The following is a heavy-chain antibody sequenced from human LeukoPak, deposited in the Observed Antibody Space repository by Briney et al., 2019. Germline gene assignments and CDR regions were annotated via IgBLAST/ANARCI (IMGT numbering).Heavy chain of an antibody. J-gene: IGHJ5*02. CDR2: ISSRSSFI. D-gene: IGHD3-9*01. Sequence: GGSLRLSCAASGFTFSSYSMNWVRQAPGKGLEWVSSISSRSSFIYYADSVKGRFTISRDNSKNTLYLQMNSLRAEDTAVYYCAKGGTYYDILTGPYNWFDLWGQGTLVTVSS. V-gene: IGHV3-21*04. CDR1: GFTFSSYS. CDR3: AKGGTYYDILTGPYNWFDL.